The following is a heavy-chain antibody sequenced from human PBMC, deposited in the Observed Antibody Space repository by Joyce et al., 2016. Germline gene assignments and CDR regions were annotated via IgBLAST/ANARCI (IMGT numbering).Heavy chain of an antibody. CDR3: ARLVLEGAFDI. J-gene: IGHJ3*02. CDR1: GYTFTSYG. Sequence: QVQLVQSGAEVKKPGASVKVSCKTSGYTFTSYGISGVRQAPGQGLEWMGWIHPYNDNTKFAQKFQGRVTMTTDTSTSTAYMALGSLSSDDTAVYYCARLVLEGAFDIWGQGTMVIVSS. CDR2: IHPYNDNT. D-gene: IGHD1-1*01. V-gene: IGHV1-18*01.